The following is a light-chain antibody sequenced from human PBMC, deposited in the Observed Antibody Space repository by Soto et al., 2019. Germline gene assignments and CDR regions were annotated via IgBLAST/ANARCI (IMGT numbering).Light chain of an antibody. CDR3: MQGTHWPYT. CDR2: QVS. Sequence: DVVMTQSPLSLPVTLGQPASISCRSSQGLLHSNGDTFLSWFQQRPGQSPRRLIYQVSNRDSGVPDRFSGRGSGTDFTLTISRVEAEDVGMYYCMQGTHWPYTVGQGTKLEI. J-gene: IGKJ2*01. CDR1: QGLLHSNGDTF. V-gene: IGKV2-30*02.